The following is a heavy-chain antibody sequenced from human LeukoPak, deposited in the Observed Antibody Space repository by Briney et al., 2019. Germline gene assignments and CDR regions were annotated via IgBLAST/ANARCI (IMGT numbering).Heavy chain of an antibody. D-gene: IGHD4-17*01. CDR1: GFTFSNAW. Sequence: ESGGSLRLSCAASGFTFSNAWMSWVRQAPGKGLEWVAVISYDGSNKYYADSVKGRFTISRNNSKNTLYLQMNSLRAEDTAVYYCAKDGFDYGDYVGNYFDYWGQGTLVTVSS. CDR3: AKDGFDYGDYVGNYFDY. V-gene: IGHV3-30*18. J-gene: IGHJ4*02. CDR2: ISYDGSNK.